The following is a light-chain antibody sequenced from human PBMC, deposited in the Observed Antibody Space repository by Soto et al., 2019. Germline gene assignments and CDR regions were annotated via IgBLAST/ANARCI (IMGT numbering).Light chain of an antibody. CDR2: AAS. J-gene: IGKJ1*01. Sequence: DIQMTQSPSSVSAPVGDRVTISCRASQGITGWLAWYQQKPGRAPKLLIYAASTLQSGVPSRFSGSGSGTEFTLTISSLQPEDFATYYCQQATSFPRTFGQGTKVEIK. V-gene: IGKV1-12*01. CDR1: QGITGW. CDR3: QQATSFPRT.